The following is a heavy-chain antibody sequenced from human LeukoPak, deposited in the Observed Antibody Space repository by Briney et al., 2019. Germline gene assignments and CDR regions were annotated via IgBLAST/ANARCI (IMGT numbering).Heavy chain of an antibody. CDR2: KSYDGSNK. D-gene: IGHD6-13*01. CDR3: AKDAAAAGTFDY. CDR1: GFTFSSYG. V-gene: IGHV3-30*18. J-gene: IGHJ4*02. Sequence: GGSLRLSCAASGFTFSSYGMHWVRQAPGKGLEWVAVKSYDGSNKYYADSVKGRFTISRDNSKNTLYLQMNSLRAEDTAVYYCAKDAAAAGTFDYWGQGTLVTVSS.